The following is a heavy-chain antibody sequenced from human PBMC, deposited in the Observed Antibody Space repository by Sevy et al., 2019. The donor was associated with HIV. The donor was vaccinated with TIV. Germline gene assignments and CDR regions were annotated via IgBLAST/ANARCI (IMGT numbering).Heavy chain of an antibody. Sequence: ETLSLTCAVSGYSIRSAYQWGWIRQPPGKGLEWIGSIYPGGSAFYNPSLKSRVTISVDMSKNQFSLNLRSVTAADTAVYYCAKSISWYASFDSWGQGTLVTVSS. CDR1: GYSIRSAYQ. V-gene: IGHV4-38-2*01. CDR2: IYPGGSA. J-gene: IGHJ4*02. D-gene: IGHD6-13*01. CDR3: AKSISWYASFDS.